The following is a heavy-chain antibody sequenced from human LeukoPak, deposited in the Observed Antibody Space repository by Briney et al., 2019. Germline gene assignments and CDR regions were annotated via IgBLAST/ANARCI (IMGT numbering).Heavy chain of an antibody. CDR2: ISAYNGNT. CDR3: ARDGSIRFLFYFDY. D-gene: IGHD3-3*01. Sequence: ASVKVSCKASGYTFTSYGISWVRQAPGQGLEWVGWISAYNGNTNYAQTVQGRVTMTTDISTSTAYMELRSLRSDDTAVYYCARDGSIRFLFYFDYWGQGTLVTVS. J-gene: IGHJ4*02. CDR1: GYTFTSYG. V-gene: IGHV1-18*01.